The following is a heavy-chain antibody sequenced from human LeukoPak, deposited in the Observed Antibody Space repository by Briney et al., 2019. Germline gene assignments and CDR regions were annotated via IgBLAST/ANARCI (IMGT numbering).Heavy chain of an antibody. CDR2: ISPDGSYT. CDR3: ASDQVSGVFDY. V-gene: IGHV3-11*05. Sequence: GGSLRLSCAGSGFVFSDFYINWIRHSPGKGLEWLAYISPDGSYTTYGDSVRGRFVISRDNAKNSVSLQMNSLRVEDTAVYFCASDQVSGVFDYWGQGARVTVS. CDR1: GFVFSDFY. J-gene: IGHJ4*02. D-gene: IGHD5/OR15-5a*01.